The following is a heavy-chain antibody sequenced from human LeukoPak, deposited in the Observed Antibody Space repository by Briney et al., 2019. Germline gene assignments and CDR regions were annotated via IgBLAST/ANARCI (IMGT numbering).Heavy chain of an antibody. V-gene: IGHV4-31*03. J-gene: IGHJ4*02. CDR3: ARDQVGGSGSQYYFDY. Sequence: SETLSLTCTVSGGSISSGGYYWSWIRQHPGKGLEWIGYIYYSGSTYYNPSLKSRVTISVDTSKNQFSLKLSSVTAADTAVYYCARDQVGGSGSQYYFDYWGQGTLVTVSS. CDR1: GGSISSGGYY. CDR2: IYYSGST. D-gene: IGHD3-10*01.